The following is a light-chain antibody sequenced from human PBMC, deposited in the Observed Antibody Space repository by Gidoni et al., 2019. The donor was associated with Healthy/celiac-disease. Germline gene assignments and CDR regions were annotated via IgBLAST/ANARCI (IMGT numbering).Light chain of an antibody. J-gene: IGKJ2*01. CDR3: QQYNNWPRMST. CDR2: GAS. V-gene: IGKV3-15*01. Sequence: EIVMTQSPATLSVSPGERATLSCRASQSVSSNLAWYQQKPGQAPRLLIYGASTRATGIPARFSGSGSGTEFTLTISSLQSEDFAVYYCQQYNNWPRMSTFXQXTKLEIK. CDR1: QSVSSN.